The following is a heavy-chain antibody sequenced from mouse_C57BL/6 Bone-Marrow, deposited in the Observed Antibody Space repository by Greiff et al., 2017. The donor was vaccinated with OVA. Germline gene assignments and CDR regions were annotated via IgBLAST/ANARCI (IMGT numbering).Heavy chain of an antibody. CDR2: IHPSDSDT. Sequence: QVQLQQSGAELVKPGASVKVSCKASGYTFTSYWMHWVKQRPGQGLEWIGRIHPSDSDTNYNQKFKGKATLTVDKSSSTAYMQLSSLTSEDSAVYNCAIVDYYGTDYFDYWGQGTTRTVSS. D-gene: IGHD1-1*01. V-gene: IGHV1-74*01. J-gene: IGHJ2*01. CDR1: GYTFTSYW. CDR3: AIVDYYGTDYFDY.